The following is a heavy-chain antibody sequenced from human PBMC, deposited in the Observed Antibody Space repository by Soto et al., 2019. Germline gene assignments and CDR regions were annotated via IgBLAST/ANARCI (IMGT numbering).Heavy chain of an antibody. CDR1: GGSFSGYY. Sequence: SETLSLTCAVYGGSFSGYYWSWIRQPPGKGLEWIGEINHSGSTNYNPSLKSRVTISVDTSKNQFSLKLSSVTAADTAVYYCARDEVGDSFAYFDYWGQGTLVTVSS. J-gene: IGHJ4*02. V-gene: IGHV4-34*01. CDR3: ARDEVGDSFAYFDY. CDR2: INHSGST. D-gene: IGHD2-15*01.